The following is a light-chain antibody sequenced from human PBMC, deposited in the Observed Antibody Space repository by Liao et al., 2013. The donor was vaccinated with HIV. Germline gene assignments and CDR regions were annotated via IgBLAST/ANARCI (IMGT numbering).Light chain of an antibody. V-gene: IGLV3-1*01. Sequence: SYELTQPPSVSVSPGQTASITCYGDKLGDKYVSWYQQRSGQSPVVVMYQDDRRPSGIPERFSGSKSGNTATLTISRVEVGDEADYYCQVWDSISDQVIFGGGTKLTVL. CDR3: QVWDSISDQVI. CDR1: KLGDKY. CDR2: QDD. J-gene: IGLJ2*01.